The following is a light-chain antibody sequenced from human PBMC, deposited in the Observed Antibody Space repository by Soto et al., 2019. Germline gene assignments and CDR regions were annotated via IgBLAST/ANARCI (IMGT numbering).Light chain of an antibody. CDR1: QSVSSN. Sequence: EIVMTQSPATLSVSPGERATLSCRASQSVSSNLAWYQQKPGQAPRLLIYGASTRATGIPARFSGSGSGTDFLLTISSLQYEDVAVYYCQQYNNWRGTFGQGTKVEIK. V-gene: IGKV3-15*01. J-gene: IGKJ1*01. CDR2: GAS. CDR3: QQYNNWRGT.